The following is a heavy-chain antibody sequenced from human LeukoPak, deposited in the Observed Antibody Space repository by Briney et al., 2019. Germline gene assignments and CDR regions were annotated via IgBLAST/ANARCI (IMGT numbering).Heavy chain of an antibody. V-gene: IGHV3-11*04. CDR2: ISSSSSTI. CDR1: GFTFSDYY. CDR3: ARDLSVAGTRSNAFDI. J-gene: IGHJ3*02. Sequence: GGSLRLSCAASGFTFSDYYMSWIRQAPGKGLEWVSYISSSSSTIYYADSVKGRFTISRDNAKNSLYLQMNSLRAEDTAVYYCARDLSVAGTRSNAFDIWGQGTMVTVSS. D-gene: IGHD6-19*01.